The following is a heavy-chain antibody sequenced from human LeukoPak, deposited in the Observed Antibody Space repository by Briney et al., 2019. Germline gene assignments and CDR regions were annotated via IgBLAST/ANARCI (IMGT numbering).Heavy chain of an antibody. Sequence: SAKVSCKASGGTFSSYAISWVRQAPGQGLEWMGRIIPILGIANYAQKFQGRVTITADKSTSTAYMELSSLRSEDTAVYYCARGNDILTGYSSKLAYYFDYWGQGTLVTVSS. V-gene: IGHV1-69*04. D-gene: IGHD3-9*01. CDR2: IIPILGIA. CDR3: ARGNDILTGYSSKLAYYFDY. CDR1: GGTFSSYA. J-gene: IGHJ4*02.